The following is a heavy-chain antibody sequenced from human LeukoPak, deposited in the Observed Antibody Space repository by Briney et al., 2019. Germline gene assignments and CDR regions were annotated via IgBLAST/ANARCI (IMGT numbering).Heavy chain of an antibody. Sequence: PGGSLRLSCAASGFTFSSYAMHWVRQAPGKGLEWVAVISYDGSNKYYADSVKGRFTISRDNAKNSLYLQMNSLRAEDTAVYYCARRGSGSWYFDYWGQGTLVTVSS. V-gene: IGHV3-30*04. CDR1: GFTFSSYA. CDR2: ISYDGSNK. CDR3: ARRGSGSWYFDY. J-gene: IGHJ4*02. D-gene: IGHD3-10*01.